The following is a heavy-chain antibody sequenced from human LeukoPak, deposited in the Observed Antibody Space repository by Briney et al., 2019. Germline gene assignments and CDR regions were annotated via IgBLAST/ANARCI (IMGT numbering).Heavy chain of an antibody. J-gene: IGHJ6*03. CDR3: ARDPRRTHGYYMDV. CDR1: GFTFSSYG. D-gene: IGHD1-14*01. CDR2: ISYDGSNK. V-gene: IGHV3-30*03. Sequence: GGSLRLSCAASGFTFSSYGMHWVRQAPGKGLEWVAVISYDGSNKYYADSVKGRFTISRDNSKNTLYLQMNSLRAEDTAVYYCARDPRRTHGYYMDVWGKGTTVTVSS.